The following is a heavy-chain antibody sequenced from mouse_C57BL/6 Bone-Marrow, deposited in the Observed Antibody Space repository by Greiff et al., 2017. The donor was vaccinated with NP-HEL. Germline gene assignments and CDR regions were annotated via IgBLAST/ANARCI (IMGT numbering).Heavy chain of an antibody. CDR3: ASHYYGLGTYYAMDY. V-gene: IGHV2-2*01. CDR1: GFSLTSYG. D-gene: IGHD1-2*01. J-gene: IGHJ4*01. Sequence: VMLVESGPGLVQPSQSLSITCTVSGFSLTSYGVHWVRQSPGKGLEWLGVIWSGGSTDYNAAFISRLSISKDNSKSQVFFKMNSLQADDTAIYYCASHYYGLGTYYAMDYWGQGTSVTVSS. CDR2: IWSGGST.